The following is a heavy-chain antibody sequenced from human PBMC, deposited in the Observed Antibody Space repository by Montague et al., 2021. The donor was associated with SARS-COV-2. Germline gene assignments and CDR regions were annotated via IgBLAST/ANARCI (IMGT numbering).Heavy chain of an antibody. CDR3: AREYTPPVWFGELDYYGMDV. CDR1: GDSVSSNSAA. V-gene: IGHV6-1*01. J-gene: IGHJ6*02. Sequence: CAISGDSVSSNSAAWNWIRQSPSRGLEWLGRTYYRSKWYNDYAVSVKSRITINPDTSKNQFSLQLNSVTPEDTAVYHCAREYTPPVWFGELDYYGMDVWGQGATVTVSS. CDR2: TYYRSKWYN. D-gene: IGHD3-10*01.